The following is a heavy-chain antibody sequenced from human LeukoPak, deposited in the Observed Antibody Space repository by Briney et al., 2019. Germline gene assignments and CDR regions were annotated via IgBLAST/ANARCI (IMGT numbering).Heavy chain of an antibody. D-gene: IGHD5-24*01. CDR2: ISDTGGRI. Sequence: PGGSLRLSCVVSGFIFGNEEMNWVRQVPGKGLEWIAYISDTGGRITYGDSVKGRFTISRDNAKNSLYLQMNILRVEDTAIYYCARGGNYAPFDYWGQGALVAVSS. CDR3: ARGGNYAPFDY. CDR1: GFIFGNEE. J-gene: IGHJ4*02. V-gene: IGHV3-48*03.